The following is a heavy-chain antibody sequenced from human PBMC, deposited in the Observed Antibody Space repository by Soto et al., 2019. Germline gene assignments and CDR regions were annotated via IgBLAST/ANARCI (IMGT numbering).Heavy chain of an antibody. Sequence: QVQLQQWGAGLLKPSETLSLTCAVYGGSFSGYYWSWIRQPPGKGLEWIGEINHSGSTNYNPSLKSQVTISVDTSKNQFSLKLSSVTAADTAVYYCARGPSSRYFDYWGQGTLVTVSS. J-gene: IGHJ4*02. CDR2: INHSGST. CDR1: GGSFSGYY. V-gene: IGHV4-34*01. CDR3: ARGPSSRYFDY. D-gene: IGHD2-15*01.